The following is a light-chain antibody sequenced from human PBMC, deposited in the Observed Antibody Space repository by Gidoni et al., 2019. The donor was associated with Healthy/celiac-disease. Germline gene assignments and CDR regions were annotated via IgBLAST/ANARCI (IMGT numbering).Light chain of an antibody. Sequence: QSALTQPASVSGSPGQSITISCTGTSSDVGGYNYVSWYQQHPGKAPKLMIYDVSNRPSGVSTRFSGLQAEDEADYYCSSYTSSSTPWVFGGGTKLTVL. J-gene: IGLJ3*02. CDR3: SSYTSSSTPWV. CDR1: SSDVGGYNY. CDR2: DVS. V-gene: IGLV2-14*03.